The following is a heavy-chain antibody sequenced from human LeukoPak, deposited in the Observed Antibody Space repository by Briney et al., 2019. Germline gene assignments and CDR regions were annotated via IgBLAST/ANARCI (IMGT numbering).Heavy chain of an antibody. CDR2: ITWNSGSI. Sequence: PGGSLRLSCAASGFTFDDYTMHWVRHAPGKGLEWVSGITWNSGSIGYADSVRGRFTISRDNAKNSLYLEMNSLRAEDTALYYCAKEDHFAYWGQGTLVTVSS. CDR3: AKEDHFAY. J-gene: IGHJ4*02. V-gene: IGHV3-9*01. CDR1: GFTFDDYT.